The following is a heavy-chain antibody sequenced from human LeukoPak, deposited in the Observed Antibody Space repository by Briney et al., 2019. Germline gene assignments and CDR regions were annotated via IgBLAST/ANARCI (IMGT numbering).Heavy chain of an antibody. CDR3: ASGVVVITALDY. D-gene: IGHD3-22*01. CDR1: GYTFTSYA. CDR2: INAGNGNT. V-gene: IGHV1-3*01. J-gene: IGHJ4*02. Sequence: GASVNVSCTASGYTFTSYAMHWVRQAPGQRLEWMGWINAGNGNTKYSQKFQGRVTITRDTSASTAYMELSSLRSEDTAVYYCASGVVVITALDYWGQGTLVTVSS.